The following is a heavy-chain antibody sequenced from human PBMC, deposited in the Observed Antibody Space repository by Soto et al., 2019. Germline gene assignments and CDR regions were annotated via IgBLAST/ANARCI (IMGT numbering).Heavy chain of an antibody. Sequence: GGSLRLSCAASGCTFSSYAMSWVRQAPGKGLEWVSAISGSGGSTYYADSVKGRFTISRDNSKNTLYLQMNSLRAEDTAVYYCAKIFGETTVTTWSFDYWGQGTLVTVSS. CDR3: AKIFGETTVTTWSFDY. D-gene: IGHD4-17*01. CDR2: ISGSGGST. CDR1: GCTFSSYA. V-gene: IGHV3-23*01. J-gene: IGHJ4*02.